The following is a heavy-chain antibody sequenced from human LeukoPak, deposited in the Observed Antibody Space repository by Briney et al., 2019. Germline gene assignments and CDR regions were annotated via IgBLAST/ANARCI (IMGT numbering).Heavy chain of an antibody. V-gene: IGHV3-7*01. D-gene: IGHD5-18*01. CDR3: ARDPRDTDYNYGLDV. Sequence: TGGSLRLSCAASGFTFSSYWMNWARQAPGKGLEWVASINHNGNVNYYVDSVRGRFAISRDNAKNSLYLQMNSLRAEDTAVYYCARDPRDTDYNYGLDVWGQGTTVTVSS. CDR1: GFTFSSYW. CDR2: INHNGNVN. J-gene: IGHJ6*02.